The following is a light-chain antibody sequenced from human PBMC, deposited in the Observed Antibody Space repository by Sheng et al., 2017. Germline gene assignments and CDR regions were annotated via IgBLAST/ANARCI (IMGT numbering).Light chain of an antibody. V-gene: IGKV3-15*01. CDR1: QTIGST. J-gene: IGKJ1*01. CDR3: QQYKNWPATWT. CDR2: ATS. Sequence: ETVMTQSPATLSVSPGEGATLSCRASQTIGSTLAWYQQRPGQAPSLLIYATSARAAGVPARFSGSGSGTEFTLTISSLQSEDFAVYFCQQYKNWPATWTFGQGTRVDIK.